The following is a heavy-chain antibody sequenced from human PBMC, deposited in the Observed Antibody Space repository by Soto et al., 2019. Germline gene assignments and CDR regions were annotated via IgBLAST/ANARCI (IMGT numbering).Heavy chain of an antibody. CDR3: ARGGLAGYCTGTNCRTGGWFDP. D-gene: IGHD2-2*01. V-gene: IGHV4-30-4*08. CDR1: GDSISSGGYY. CDR2: SIYSGST. Sequence: SETLSLTCTVSGDSISSGGYYWSWIRQPPGKGLEWTGYSIYSGSTYYNPSLMSRVGISLDTSKNQFSLRLSSVTAADTAVYYCARGGLAGYCTGTNCRTGGWFDPWGQGTLVTVSS. J-gene: IGHJ5*02.